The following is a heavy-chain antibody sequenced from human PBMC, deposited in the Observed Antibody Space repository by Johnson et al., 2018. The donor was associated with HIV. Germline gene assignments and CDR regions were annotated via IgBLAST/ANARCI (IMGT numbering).Heavy chain of an antibody. Sequence: QVQLVESGGGVVQPGRSLRLSCAASGFTFSNYGMHWVRQAPGKGLEWVAIIWYDGSNKYYADSVKGRFTISRDNSKNTLYLQMNSLRAEDTAVYYCANLGYSSSWDYDGFESWGQGTMVTVSS. D-gene: IGHD6-13*01. J-gene: IGHJ3*02. CDR1: GFTFSNYG. CDR2: IWYDGSNK. CDR3: ANLGYSSSWDYDGFES. V-gene: IGHV3-33*06.